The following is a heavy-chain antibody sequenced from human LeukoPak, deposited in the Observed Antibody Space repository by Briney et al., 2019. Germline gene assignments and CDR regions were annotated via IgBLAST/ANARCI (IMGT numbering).Heavy chain of an antibody. J-gene: IGHJ5*02. CDR1: GVSISSSNSY. V-gene: IGHV4-39*01. CDR2: IYYTGNT. CDR3: ASCRRNWFDP. Sequence: SETLSLTCTASGVSISSSNSYWGWIRRPPGKGLEWIGSIYYTGNTYYNASLKSRVTISIDTSNNQISLRLISVTATDTAMYYCASCRRNWFDPWGQGTLVTVSS.